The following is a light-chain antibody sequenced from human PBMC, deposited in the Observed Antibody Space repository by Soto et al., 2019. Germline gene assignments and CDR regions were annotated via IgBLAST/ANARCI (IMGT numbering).Light chain of an antibody. CDR2: GAS. Sequence: EIVLTQSPGTLSLSPGERAALSCRASQSVAGSYLAWYQQKPGQAPRLLIYGASSRATGIPDRFSGSGSGTDFTLTISGLEPEDFAVYYCHQYGSSTWTFGQGTKVEIK. CDR3: HQYGSSTWT. V-gene: IGKV3-20*01. CDR1: QSVAGSY. J-gene: IGKJ1*01.